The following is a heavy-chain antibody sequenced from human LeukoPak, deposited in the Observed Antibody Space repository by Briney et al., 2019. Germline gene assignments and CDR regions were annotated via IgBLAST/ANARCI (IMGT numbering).Heavy chain of an antibody. Sequence: EASVKVSCKASGYTFTGYYMHWVRQAPGQGLEWMGWINPNSGGTNYAQKFQGRVTMTRDTSISTAYMELSRLRSDDTAVYYCARAVAAADYFDYWGQGTLVTVSS. V-gene: IGHV1-2*02. CDR2: INPNSGGT. D-gene: IGHD6-19*01. J-gene: IGHJ4*02. CDR1: GYTFTGYY. CDR3: ARAVAAADYFDY.